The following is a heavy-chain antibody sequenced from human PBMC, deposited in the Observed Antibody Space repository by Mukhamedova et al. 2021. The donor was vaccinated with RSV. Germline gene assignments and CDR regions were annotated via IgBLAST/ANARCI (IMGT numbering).Heavy chain of an antibody. Sequence: KGRFTISRDNSKNTLYLQMNSLRAEDTAVYYCAISAYCGRDCLNYWGQGTLVTVSS. CDR3: AISAYCGRDCLNY. D-gene: IGHD2-21*02. V-gene: IGHV3-53*01. J-gene: IGHJ4*02.